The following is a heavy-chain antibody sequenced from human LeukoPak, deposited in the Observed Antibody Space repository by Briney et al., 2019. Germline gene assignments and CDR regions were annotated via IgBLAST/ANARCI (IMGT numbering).Heavy chain of an antibody. D-gene: IGHD4-17*01. Sequence: SETLSLTCAVYGGSFSGYYCTWIRQPPGKGLEWIGEINHSGSANYNPSLKSRVTILLDTSKNQFSLKLSSVTAADTAVYYCARGQGTVTTHWGQGTLVTVSS. V-gene: IGHV4-34*01. J-gene: IGHJ4*02. CDR1: GGSFSGYY. CDR2: INHSGSA. CDR3: ARGQGTVTTH.